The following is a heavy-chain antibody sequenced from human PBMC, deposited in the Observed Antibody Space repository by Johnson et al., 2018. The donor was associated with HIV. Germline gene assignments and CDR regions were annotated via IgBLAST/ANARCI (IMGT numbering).Heavy chain of an antibody. D-gene: IGHD3-22*01. CDR2: ITWDGGST. J-gene: IGHJ3*01. V-gene: IGHV3-43D*03. CDR1: GFTFDDYA. Sequence: EVQLVESGGAVVQPGGSLRLSCAASGFTFDDYAMHWVRQAPGKGLEWVSLITWDGGSTYYADSVKGRFTISRDSAKNSLYLQMNSLRAEDTALYYCARGVSSGYYSNAFDVWGQGTMATVSS. CDR3: ARGVSSGYYSNAFDV.